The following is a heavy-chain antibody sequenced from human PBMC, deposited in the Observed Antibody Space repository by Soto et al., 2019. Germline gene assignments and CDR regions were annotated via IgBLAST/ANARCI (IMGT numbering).Heavy chain of an antibody. V-gene: IGHV3-11*01. CDR1: GFTFSDYY. CDR3: ARDWWGCSSTSCYRNYYYYYMDV. Sequence: GGSLRLSCAASGFTFSDYYMSWIRQAPGKGLEWVSYISSSGSTIYYADSVKGRFTISRDNAKKSLYLQMNSLRAEDTAVYYWARDWWGCSSTSCYRNYYYYYMDVWGKGTTVTVSS. D-gene: IGHD2-2*02. J-gene: IGHJ6*03. CDR2: ISSSGSTI.